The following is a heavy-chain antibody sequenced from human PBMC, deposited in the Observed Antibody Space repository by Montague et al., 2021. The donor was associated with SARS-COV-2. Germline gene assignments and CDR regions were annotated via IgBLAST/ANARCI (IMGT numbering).Heavy chain of an antibody. J-gene: IGHJ4*02. CDR2: SYYMSKWYN. V-gene: IGHV6-1*01. CDR3: ARTSASSDY. D-gene: IGHD1-26*01. Sequence: CAISGDSVAVDSAAWNWIRQSPSIDFEWQVGSYYMSKWYNDYAVSVKSRITINPDTSKNQISLQLNSVTPEDTAVYYCARTSASSDYWGQGTLVTVSS. CDR1: GDSVAVDSAA.